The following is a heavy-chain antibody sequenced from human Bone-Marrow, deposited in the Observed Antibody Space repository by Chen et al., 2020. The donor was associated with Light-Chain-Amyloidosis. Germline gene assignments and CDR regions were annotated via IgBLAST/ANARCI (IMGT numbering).Heavy chain of an antibody. Sequence: QVXLVQSGAEVKKPGSSVKVSCKASGGTFSSYAISWVRQAPGQGLEWMGGIIPIFGTANYAQKFQGRVTITADESTXPAYMGXXXXXSEDTAVYYCARVQSTVTTFFAAPPDYWGQGTLVTVSS. J-gene: IGHJ4*02. CDR3: ARVQSTVTTFFAAPPDY. CDR2: IIPIFGTA. D-gene: IGHD4-17*01. CDR1: GGTFSSYA. V-gene: IGHV1-69*01.